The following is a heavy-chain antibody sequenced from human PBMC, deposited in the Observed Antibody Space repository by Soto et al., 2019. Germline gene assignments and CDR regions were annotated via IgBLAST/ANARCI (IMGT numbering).Heavy chain of an antibody. Sequence: GGSLRLPCAASGFTFSSDAMSWVRQAPGKGLEWVSAISGSGGSTYYADSVKGRFTISRDNSKNTLYLQMNSLRAEDTAVYYCAKVPQQVTTGVLSVYFDYWGQGTLVTVSS. V-gene: IGHV3-23*01. CDR1: GFTFSSDA. CDR3: AKVPQQVTTGVLSVYFDY. D-gene: IGHD4-17*01. CDR2: ISGSGGST. J-gene: IGHJ4*02.